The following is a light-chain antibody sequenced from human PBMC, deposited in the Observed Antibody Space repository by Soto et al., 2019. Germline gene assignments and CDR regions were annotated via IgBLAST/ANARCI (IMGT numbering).Light chain of an antibody. J-gene: IGKJ1*01. CDR1: QSVSSN. CDR3: QQYYNWPRT. Sequence: TLSVSPGERATLSCRASQSVSSNLAWYQHKPGQAPRLLVYGASTRASGIPDRFSGSGSGTEFTLSISSLQSEDFAVYYCQQYYNWPRTFGQGTNVDIK. V-gene: IGKV3-15*01. CDR2: GAS.